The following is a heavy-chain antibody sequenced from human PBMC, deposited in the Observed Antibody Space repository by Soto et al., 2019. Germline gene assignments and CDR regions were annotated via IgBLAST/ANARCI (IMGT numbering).Heavy chain of an antibody. Sequence: ALRLSCAAPVFTFDDYAMHWVRQAPGKGLEWVSGISWNSGSIGYADSVKGRFTISRDNAKNSLYLQMNSLRAEDTALYYCAKDMYSSSWYGFKGSFDYWGQGTLVTVSS. V-gene: IGHV3-9*01. CDR2: ISWNSGSI. CDR1: VFTFDDYA. D-gene: IGHD6-13*01. J-gene: IGHJ4*02. CDR3: AKDMYSSSWYGFKGSFDY.